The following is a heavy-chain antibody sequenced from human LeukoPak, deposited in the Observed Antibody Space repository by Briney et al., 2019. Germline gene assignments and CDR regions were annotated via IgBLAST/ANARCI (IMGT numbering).Heavy chain of an antibody. J-gene: IGHJ4*02. V-gene: IGHV3-64*01. D-gene: IGHD3-16*02. CDR3: ARENDYVWGSYRHLDY. CDR2: ISSNGGST. Sequence: GGSLRLSCAASGFTFSSYAMHWVRQAPGKGLEYVSAISSNGGSTYYANSVKGRFTISRDDSKNTLYLQMGSLRAEDMAVYYCARENDYVWGSYRHLDYWGQGTLVTVSS. CDR1: GFTFSSYA.